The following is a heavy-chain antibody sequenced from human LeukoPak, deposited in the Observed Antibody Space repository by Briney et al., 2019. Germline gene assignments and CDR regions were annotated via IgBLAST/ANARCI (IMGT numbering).Heavy chain of an antibody. V-gene: IGHV3-33*01. D-gene: IGHD1-26*01. CDR1: GFTFNNYG. J-gene: IGHJ6*02. CDR3: ARALFVGAFYGMDV. CDR2: TWSDGSNK. Sequence: GRSLRLSCAASGFTFNNYGIHWVRQAPGKGLEWVAITWSDGSNKYYADSVKGRFTISRDNSKNTLYLQMNSLRAEDTAVYYCARALFVGAFYGMDVWGQGTTVTVSS.